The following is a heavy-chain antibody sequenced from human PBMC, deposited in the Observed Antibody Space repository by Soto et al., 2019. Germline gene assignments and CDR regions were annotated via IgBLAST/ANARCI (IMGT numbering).Heavy chain of an antibody. Sequence: SETLSLTCTVSGGSISSGGYYWSWIRQHPGKGLEWIGYIYYSGSTYYNPSLKSRVTISVDTSKNQFSLKLSSVTAADTAVYYCARDRDYDFWSGWYMDVWGKGTTVTVSS. CDR1: GGSISSGGYY. CDR3: ARDRDYDFWSGWYMDV. J-gene: IGHJ6*03. CDR2: IYYSGST. V-gene: IGHV4-31*03. D-gene: IGHD3-3*01.